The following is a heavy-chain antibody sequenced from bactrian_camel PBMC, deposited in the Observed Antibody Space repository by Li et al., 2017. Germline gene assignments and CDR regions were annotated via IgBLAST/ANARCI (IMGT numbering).Heavy chain of an antibody. CDR2: IRRDDLT. Sequence: QLVESGGGSGQTGGSLRLSCAPSGLSVSDFSMPWFRQSPRKEREAVAAIRRDDLTAYTDSVEGRFTIAKDNAGNSLFLQMSNLKPEDTAMYYCAPCLCSLDDVPYYARGAKGYWGLYTQVTVS. D-gene: IGHD1*01. V-gene: IGHV3S67*01. J-gene: IGHJ6*01. CDR1: GLSVSDFS. CDR3: APCLCSLDDVPYYARGAKGY.